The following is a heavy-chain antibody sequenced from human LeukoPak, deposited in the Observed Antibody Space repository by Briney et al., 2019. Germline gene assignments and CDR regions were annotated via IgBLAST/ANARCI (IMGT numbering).Heavy chain of an antibody. Sequence: GGSLRRSCAASGFTFSSYSMNWVGQAGGKGGGWGSYISRSSSTTFYAASVKGPFTISRDTAKNSLYLQMNSLRAEDTAVYYCARDSRYSSGWYSEGIDYWGQGTLVTVSS. J-gene: IGHJ4*02. V-gene: IGHV3-48*04. CDR3: ARDSRYSSGWYSEGIDY. CDR1: GFTFSSYS. D-gene: IGHD6-19*01. CDR2: ISRSSSTT.